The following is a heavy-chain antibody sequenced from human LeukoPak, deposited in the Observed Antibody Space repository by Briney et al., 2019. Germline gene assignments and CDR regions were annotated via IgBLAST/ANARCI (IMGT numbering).Heavy chain of an antibody. Sequence: SETLSLTCTVSVGSISSSSYYWGWIRQPPGKGLEWIGSIHYSGSTYFNPSLKSRVTIFVDTSKNQFSLKLSSVTAADTAVYYCARGLDSYDSSGQFVYWGQGTLVTVSS. J-gene: IGHJ4*02. CDR3: ARGLDSYDSSGQFVY. D-gene: IGHD3-22*01. V-gene: IGHV4-39*01. CDR2: IHYSGST. CDR1: VGSISSSSYY.